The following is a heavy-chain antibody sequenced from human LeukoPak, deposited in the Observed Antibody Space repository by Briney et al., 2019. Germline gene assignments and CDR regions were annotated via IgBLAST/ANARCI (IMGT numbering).Heavy chain of an antibody. V-gene: IGHV3-23*05. CDR1: GFSSSTFA. Sequence: GGSLRLSCVASGFSSSTFAMTWVRQAPGKGLEWVSGMIGRGTTYYADSVKGRFTLSRDSTKTPVYLQMDNLRAEDTAIYYCAKDLHYNDGRWEFDPWGQGTLVIVSS. D-gene: IGHD5-24*01. CDR2: MIGRGTT. J-gene: IGHJ5*02. CDR3: AKDLHYNDGRWEFDP.